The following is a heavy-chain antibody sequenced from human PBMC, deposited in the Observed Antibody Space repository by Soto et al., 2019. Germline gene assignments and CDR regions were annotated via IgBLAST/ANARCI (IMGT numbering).Heavy chain of an antibody. CDR3: ARGRSRTSGYGRKGYFDY. D-gene: IGHD6-25*01. CDR2: INHSGST. CDR1: GGSFSGYY. V-gene: IGHV4-34*01. Sequence: QVQLQQWGAGLLKPSETLSLTCAVYGGSFSGYYWSWIRQPPGKGLEWIGEINHSGSTNYNPSLKSRVXXXXXXXXXXXXXXXXXXXXXXXXXXXXARGRSRTSGYGRKGYFDYWGQGTLVTVSS. J-gene: IGHJ4*02.